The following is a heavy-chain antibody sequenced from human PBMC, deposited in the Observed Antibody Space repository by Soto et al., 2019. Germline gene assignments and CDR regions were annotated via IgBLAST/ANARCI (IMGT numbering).Heavy chain of an antibody. D-gene: IGHD1-26*01. CDR2: IKTDGSII. CDR3: ARVGQGAWYFDL. CDR1: GFSFSSYW. V-gene: IGHV3-74*01. J-gene: IGHJ2*01. Sequence: EVQLVESGGGLVKPGGSLRLSCAASGFSFSSYWMHWVSQAPGEGLVWVSRIKTDGSIITYADSVKGRFTISRDNTKNTLSVQMNALRAEAAAVYYCARVGQGAWYFDLGGRGALVNVSS.